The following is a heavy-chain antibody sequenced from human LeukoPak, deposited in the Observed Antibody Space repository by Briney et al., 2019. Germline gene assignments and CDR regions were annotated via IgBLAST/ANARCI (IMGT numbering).Heavy chain of an antibody. CDR3: ARGVGGQIDY. D-gene: IGHD3-16*01. Sequence: SETLSLTCAVYGGSFSGYYWSWIRQPPGKGLEWIGEINHSGSTNYNPSLKSRVTISVDTSKNQFSLKLSSVTAADTAVYYCARGVGGQIDYWGQGTLVTVSS. CDR1: GGSFSGYY. J-gene: IGHJ4*02. V-gene: IGHV4-34*01. CDR2: INHSGST.